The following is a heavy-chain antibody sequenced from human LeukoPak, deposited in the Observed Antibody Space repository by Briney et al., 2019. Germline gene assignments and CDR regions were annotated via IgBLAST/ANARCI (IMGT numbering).Heavy chain of an antibody. D-gene: IGHD3-22*01. CDR3: ARTYYYDSSGYSNWFDP. CDR1: GYTFTSYG. V-gene: IGHV1-69*13. CDR2: IIPIFGTA. Sequence: SVKVSCKASGYTFTSYGISWLRQAPGQGLEWMGGIIPIFGTANYAQKFQGRVTITADESTSTAYMELSSLRSEDTAVYYCARTYYYDSSGYSNWFDPWGQGTLVAVSS. J-gene: IGHJ5*02.